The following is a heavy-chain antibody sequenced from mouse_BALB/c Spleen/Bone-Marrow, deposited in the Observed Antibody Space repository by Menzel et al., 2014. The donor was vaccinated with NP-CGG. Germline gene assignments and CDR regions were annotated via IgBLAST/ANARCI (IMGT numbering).Heavy chain of an antibody. Sequence: EVMLVESGGGLVQPGGSRKLSCAASGFTFSSFGMHWVRQAPEKGLEWVAYISSGSSTIYYADTVKGRFTISRDNPKNTLFLQMTSIRSEDTAMYYCARDVPLYDVGYFDYWGQGTTLTVSS. V-gene: IGHV5-17*02. J-gene: IGHJ2*01. CDR3: ARDVPLYDVGYFDY. D-gene: IGHD2-14*01. CDR1: GFTFSSFG. CDR2: ISSGSSTI.